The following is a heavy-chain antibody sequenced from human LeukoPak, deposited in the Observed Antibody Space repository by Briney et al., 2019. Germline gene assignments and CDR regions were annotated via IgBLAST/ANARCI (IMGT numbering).Heavy chain of an antibody. V-gene: IGHV5-51*01. J-gene: IGHJ4*02. CDR3: ARQGMSTAPYYFDY. CDR1: GYSFTTYW. D-gene: IGHD5/OR15-5a*01. Sequence: GESLKISCKGSGYSFTTYWIGWVRQMPGKGLEWMGIIYPGDSDTKYSPSFQGQVTISADKSISTAYLQWSSLKASDTAMYHCARQGMSTAPYYFDYWGQGTLVTVSS. CDR2: IYPGDSDT.